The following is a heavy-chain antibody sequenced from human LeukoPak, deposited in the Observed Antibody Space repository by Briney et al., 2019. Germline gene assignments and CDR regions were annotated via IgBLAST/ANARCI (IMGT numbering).Heavy chain of an antibody. V-gene: IGHV5-10-1*01. Sequence: ESLRISCKASGYSLTSYWISWVRQMPGKGLEWMRRIDPTDSYTDYSPSFQGHVTISADKSINTAYLQWYNLKASDTAMYYCTRQDYWGQGTLVTVSS. CDR3: TRQDY. CDR1: GYSLTSYW. J-gene: IGHJ4*02. CDR2: IDPTDSYT.